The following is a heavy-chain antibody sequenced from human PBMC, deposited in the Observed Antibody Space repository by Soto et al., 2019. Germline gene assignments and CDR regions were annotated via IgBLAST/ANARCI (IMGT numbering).Heavy chain of an antibody. CDR1: GFSLSTSGVG. V-gene: IGHV2-5*02. Sequence: QITLKESGPPLEKPTQTLTLTCTFSGFSLSTSGVGVGWIRQPPGKALEWLALIYWDDDKRYSPSLKSRLTITKDTSKNQVVLTMTNMDPVDTATYYCAHRFDYYDSSGKENWFDPWGQGTLVTVSS. D-gene: IGHD3-22*01. CDR2: IYWDDDK. CDR3: AHRFDYYDSSGKENWFDP. J-gene: IGHJ5*02.